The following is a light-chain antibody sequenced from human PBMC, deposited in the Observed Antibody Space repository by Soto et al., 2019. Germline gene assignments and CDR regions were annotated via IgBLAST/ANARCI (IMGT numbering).Light chain of an antibody. V-gene: IGKV1-6*01. CDR1: QGIRND. Sequence: QVTQFPSSLSASVGDRVTITCRSSQGIRNDLGWYQQKPGKAPKLLIYGASNLQTGVPSRFSGSGSGTDFTLTISSLQPEDVGTYYCLQEYSYPLIFGGGTKVDI. CDR3: LQEYSYPLI. CDR2: GAS. J-gene: IGKJ4*01.